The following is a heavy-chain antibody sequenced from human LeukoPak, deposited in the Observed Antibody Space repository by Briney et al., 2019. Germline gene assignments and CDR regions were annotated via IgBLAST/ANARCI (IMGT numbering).Heavy chain of an antibody. CDR2: ISYDGSSK. D-gene: IGHD3-9*01. CDR3: AKDGIRYFVYGMDV. J-gene: IGHJ6*02. V-gene: IGHV3-30-3*01. CDR1: GFTFSSYA. Sequence: GGSLRLSCAASGFTFSSYAMHWVRQAPVKGLEWVAVISYDGSSKYYADSVKGRFTISRDNSKNTLYLQMNSLRAEDTAVFYRAKDGIRYFVYGMDVWGQGTTVTVSS.